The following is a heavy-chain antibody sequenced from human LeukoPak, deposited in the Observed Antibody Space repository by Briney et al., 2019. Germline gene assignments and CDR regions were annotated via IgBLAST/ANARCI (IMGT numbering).Heavy chain of an antibody. CDR2: ISSSSSTI. CDR3: AKDLDTAVLYYYYYGMDV. D-gene: IGHD5-18*01. V-gene: IGHV3-48*04. Sequence: GGSLRLSCAASGFTFSSYNINWVRQAPGKGLEWVSYISSSSSTIYYVESVKGRFTISRDNAKNALYLQMNSLRAEDTAVYYCAKDLDTAVLYYYYYGMDVWGQGTTVTVSS. J-gene: IGHJ6*02. CDR1: GFTFSSYN.